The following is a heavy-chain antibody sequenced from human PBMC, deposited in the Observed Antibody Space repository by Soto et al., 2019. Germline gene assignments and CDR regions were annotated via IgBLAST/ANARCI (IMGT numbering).Heavy chain of an antibody. D-gene: IGHD3-16*01. CDR2: IYWDDDK. CDR3: AHALGGGSSSYVDC. V-gene: IGHV2-5*02. CDR1: GSSLSSSGMG. J-gene: IGHJ4*02. Sequence: QITLKESGPTLVKPTQTLTLTCTFSGSSLSSSGMGVGWIRQPPGKALEWLAVIYWDDDKRYSPSLNSRITITKDTSKNQVVLTMANMDPVDTATYYCAHALGGGSSSYVDCWGQGTLVTVSS.